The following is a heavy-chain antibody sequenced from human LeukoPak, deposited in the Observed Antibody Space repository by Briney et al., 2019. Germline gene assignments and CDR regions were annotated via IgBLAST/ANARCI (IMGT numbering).Heavy chain of an antibody. V-gene: IGHV5-51*01. CDR2: IFPGDSDT. CDR1: GYSFTTYW. Sequence: GESLEISCQGSGYSFTTYWIGWVRQMPGKGLEWMGIIFPGDSDTRYSPSFQGQVTISAARSISTAYLQWSSLNASDTAMSYCARPGDWLQAYFDYWGQGTLVTVSS. CDR3: ARPGDWLQAYFDY. J-gene: IGHJ4*02. D-gene: IGHD5-24*01.